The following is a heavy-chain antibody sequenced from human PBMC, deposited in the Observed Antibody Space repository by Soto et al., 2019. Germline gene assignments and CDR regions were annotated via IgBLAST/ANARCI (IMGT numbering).Heavy chain of an antibody. D-gene: IGHD6-13*01. CDR2: INANSGGT. V-gene: IGHV1-2*02. J-gene: IGHJ4*02. CDR3: ARDKMAPAAGRGLFGY. Sequence: QVQLVQSGAEVKKPGASVKVSCKASGYTFTGYYMHWVRQAPGQGLEWMGWINANSGGTNYAQKFQGMVTMTRDTSISKAYMELSRLRSDDTAVYYCARDKMAPAAGRGLFGYWGQGTLVTVSS. CDR1: GYTFTGYY.